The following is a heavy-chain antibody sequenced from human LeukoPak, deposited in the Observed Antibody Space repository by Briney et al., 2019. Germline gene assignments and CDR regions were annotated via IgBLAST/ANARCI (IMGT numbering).Heavy chain of an antibody. CDR3: ARGNDYWSGFIAD. V-gene: IGHV3-74*01. CDR1: GFTFSNYW. CDR2: IKTDESRT. J-gene: IGHJ4*02. D-gene: IGHD3-3*01. Sequence: GGSLRLSCVASGFTFSNYWVHWVRQVPGKGLVWVSHIKTDESRTSYADSVKGRFTISRDNAKNTLYLQMNSLRGEDTAVYFCARGNDYWSGFIADWGQGTLVTVST.